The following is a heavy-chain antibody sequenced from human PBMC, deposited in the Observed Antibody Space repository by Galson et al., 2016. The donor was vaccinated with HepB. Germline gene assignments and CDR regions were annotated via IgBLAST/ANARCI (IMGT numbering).Heavy chain of an antibody. D-gene: IGHD3-9*01. Sequence: CAIFGDSVSSNSAAWNWIRQSPSSALEWLGRTYYRCKGYNDYAVSVESRITINTDTSKNQVSRQLNSVTPEDTAVYYCARERLRYFDWLRNRYYYYGMDVWGQGTTVTVSS. CDR3: ARERLRYFDWLRNRYYYYGMDV. CDR2: TYYRCKGYN. V-gene: IGHV6-1*01. CDR1: GDSVSSNSAA. J-gene: IGHJ6*02.